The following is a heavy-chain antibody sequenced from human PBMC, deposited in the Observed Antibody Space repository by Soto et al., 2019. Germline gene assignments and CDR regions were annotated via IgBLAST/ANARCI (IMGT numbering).Heavy chain of an antibody. Sequence: SVKVSCKASGYTFTYRYLHWVRQAPGQALGWMGWVTPFNGSTNYAQKFEDRVTITRDRSMSTAYMELSSLRSEATAMYYCAIAAAGMRSRFDPWGQGTLVTVSS. J-gene: IGHJ5*02. D-gene: IGHD6-13*01. V-gene: IGHV1-45*02. CDR3: AIAAAGMRSRFDP. CDR2: VTPFNGST. CDR1: GYTFTYRY.